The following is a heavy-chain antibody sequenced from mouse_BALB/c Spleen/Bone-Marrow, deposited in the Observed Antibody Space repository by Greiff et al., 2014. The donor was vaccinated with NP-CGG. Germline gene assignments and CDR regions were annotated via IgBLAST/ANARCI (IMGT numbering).Heavy chain of an antibody. J-gene: IGHJ4*01. D-gene: IGHD2-12*01. Sequence: QVQLQQPRAELVKPGASVKLSCKASGYSFTSYWMHWVKQRPGQGLEWIGEISPSNGRSNYNEKFKSKATLTVDKSSSTAYMQXXGLTXXXSAVYYCTRSELRRGGYALDYWGLGTSVTVSS. CDR3: TRSELRRGGYALDY. V-gene: IGHV1S81*02. CDR1: GYSFTSYW. CDR2: ISPSNGRS.